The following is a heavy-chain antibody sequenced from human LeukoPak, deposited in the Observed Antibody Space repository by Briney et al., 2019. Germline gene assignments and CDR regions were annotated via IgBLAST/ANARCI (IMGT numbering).Heavy chain of an antibody. CDR2: IYYSGST. CDR3: ARTGYNYAEYFQH. V-gene: IGHV4-59*01. CDR1: GGSISSYY. J-gene: IGHJ1*01. Sequence: SETLSLTCTVSGGSISSYYWSWIRQPPGKGLEWIGYIYYSGSTNYNPSLKGRVTISVDTSKNHFSLKLSSVTAADAAVYYCARTGYNYAEYFQHWGQGTLVTVSS. D-gene: IGHD5-24*01.